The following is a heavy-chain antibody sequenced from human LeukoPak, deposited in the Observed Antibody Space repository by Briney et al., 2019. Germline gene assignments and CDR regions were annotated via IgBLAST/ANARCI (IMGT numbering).Heavy chain of an antibody. CDR3: AKEGIWFGAFAFDY. CDR1: GFTFTTYS. D-gene: IGHD3-10*01. J-gene: IGHJ4*02. V-gene: IGHV3-23*01. Sequence: GGSLRLSCEASGFTFTTYSMTWVRQAPGKRLEWVAGVSGSGGTAHYADSLKGRFTISRDNSKNTLYLQVNSLRVEDTAVYYCAKEGIWFGAFAFDYWGQGILVTVFS. CDR2: VSGSGGTA.